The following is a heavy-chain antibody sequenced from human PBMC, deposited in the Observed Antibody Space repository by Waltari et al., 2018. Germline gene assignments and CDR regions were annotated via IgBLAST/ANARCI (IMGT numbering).Heavy chain of an antibody. D-gene: IGHD6-13*01. CDR3: AKQSIAAAGTNPDY. J-gene: IGHJ4*02. CDR1: GGTFSSYA. V-gene: IGHV1-69*06. Sequence: QVLLVQSGADVQKPGASVKVSCKASGGTFSSYAISWVRQAPGQGLEWMGRISPIFGTANYAQKFQGRVTITADKSTSTAYMELSSLRSEDTAVYYCAKQSIAAAGTNPDYWGQGTLVTVSS. CDR2: ISPIFGTA.